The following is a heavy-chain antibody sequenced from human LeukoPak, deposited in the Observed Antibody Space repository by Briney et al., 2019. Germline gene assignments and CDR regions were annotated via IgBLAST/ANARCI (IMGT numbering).Heavy chain of an antibody. CDR1: GFTFSSYA. V-gene: IGHV3-23*01. D-gene: IGHD3-22*01. Sequence: PGGSLRLSCAASGFTFSSYAMSWVRQAPGKGLEWVSAISGSGDSTYYADSVKGRFTISRDNSKNTLYLQMNSLRAEDTAVYYCAKVRASSYFDSSGYTFDYWGQGTQVTVSS. CDR3: AKVRASSYFDSSGYTFDY. CDR2: ISGSGDST. J-gene: IGHJ4*02.